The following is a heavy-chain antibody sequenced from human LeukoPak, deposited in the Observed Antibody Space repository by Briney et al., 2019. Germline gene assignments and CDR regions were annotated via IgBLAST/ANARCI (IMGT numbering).Heavy chain of an antibody. V-gene: IGHV1-46*01. CDR1: GGTFSSYA. J-gene: IGHJ3*02. CDR3: ARVAYDSSGYLTDAFDI. Sequence: GASVKVSCKASGGTFSSYAISWVRQAPGQGLEWMGIINPSGGSTSYAQKFQGRVTMTRDTSTSTVYMELSSLRSEDTAVYYCARVAYDSSGYLTDAFDIWGQGTMVTVSS. CDR2: INPSGGST. D-gene: IGHD3-22*01.